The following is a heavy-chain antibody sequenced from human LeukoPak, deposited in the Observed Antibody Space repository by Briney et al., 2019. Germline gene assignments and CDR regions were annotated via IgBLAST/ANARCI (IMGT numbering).Heavy chain of an antibody. V-gene: IGHV3-48*03. J-gene: IGHJ4*02. Sequence: GGSLRLSCAASGFTFSSYEMNWVRQAPGKGLEWVSYISSSGSTIYYADSVKGRFTISRDNAKNSLYLQMNSLRAEDTAVYYCASAHYGGLVYWGQGTLVTVSS. CDR2: ISSSGSTI. CDR1: GFTFSSYE. CDR3: ASAHYGGLVY. D-gene: IGHD4-23*01.